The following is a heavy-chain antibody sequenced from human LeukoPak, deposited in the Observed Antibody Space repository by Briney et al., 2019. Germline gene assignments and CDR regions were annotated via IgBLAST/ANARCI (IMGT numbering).Heavy chain of an antibody. V-gene: IGHV3-21*01. CDR3: AKLNHQYYDSSRVDY. J-gene: IGHJ4*02. Sequence: GGSLRLSCAASGFTFSSYSMNWVRQAPGKGLEWVSSISSSSSYIYYADSVKGRFTISRDNAKNSLYLQMNSLRAEDTAVYYCAKLNHQYYDSSRVDYWGQGTLVTVSS. D-gene: IGHD3-22*01. CDR1: GFTFSSYS. CDR2: ISSSSSYI.